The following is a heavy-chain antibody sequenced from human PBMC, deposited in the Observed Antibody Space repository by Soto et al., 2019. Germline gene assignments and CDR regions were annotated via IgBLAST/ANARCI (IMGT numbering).Heavy chain of an antibody. CDR2: IIPIFGTA. J-gene: IGHJ6*02. D-gene: IGHD6-6*01. Sequence: SVKVSCKASGGTFSSYAISWVRQAPGQGLEWMGGIIPIFGTANYAQKFQGRVTITADKSTSTAYMGLSSLRSEDTAVYYCARSADSSSPYYYYYYGMDVWGQGTTVTVSS. CDR3: ARSADSSSPYYYYYYGMDV. CDR1: GGTFSSYA. V-gene: IGHV1-69*06.